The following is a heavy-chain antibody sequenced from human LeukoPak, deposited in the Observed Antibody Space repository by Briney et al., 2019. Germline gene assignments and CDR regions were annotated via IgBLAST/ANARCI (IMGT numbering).Heavy chain of an antibody. CDR2: ISYDGSNK. Sequence: GGSLRLSCAASGFTFSSYGMHWVRQAPGKGLEWVAVISYDGSNKYYADSVQGRFTISRDNSKNTLYLQMNSLRAEDTAVYYCAKDLGGGSGCYDLWGRGTLVTVSS. D-gene: IGHD6-19*01. J-gene: IGHJ2*01. CDR1: GFTFSSYG. CDR3: AKDLGGGSGCYDL. V-gene: IGHV3-30*18.